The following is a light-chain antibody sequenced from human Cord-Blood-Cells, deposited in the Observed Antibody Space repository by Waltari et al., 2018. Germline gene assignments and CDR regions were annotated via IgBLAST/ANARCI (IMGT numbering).Light chain of an antibody. J-gene: IGLJ2*01. Sequence: QSALTQPASVSGSPGQSITISCTGTSSDVGGYNYVSWYQQHPGKAPKLMIYDVSNRPSGVSTRFSGSKSGNTASLTISVLQAEDEADYYCSSNTSSSTVVFGGGTKLTVL. CDR2: DVS. CDR3: SSNTSSSTVV. CDR1: SSDVGGYNY. V-gene: IGLV2-14*01.